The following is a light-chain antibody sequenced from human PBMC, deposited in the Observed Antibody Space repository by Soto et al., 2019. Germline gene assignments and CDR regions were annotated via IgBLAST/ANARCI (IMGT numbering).Light chain of an antibody. CDR1: QGISSY. CDR3: QPSYSTHRT. J-gene: IGKJ1*01. Sequence: IHLTQCPSSLPSSVGDIVTITCLASQGISSYLVWYQQKPGKYNKLMIYAEYSLQSGVKSRFSGSGSGTDFTLTISSMQPEDFATYYCQPSYSTHRTLGNGHKVDLK. CDR2: AEY. V-gene: IGKV1-39*01.